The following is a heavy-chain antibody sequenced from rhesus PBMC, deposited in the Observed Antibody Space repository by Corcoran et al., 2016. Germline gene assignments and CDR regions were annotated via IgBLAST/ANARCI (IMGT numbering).Heavy chain of an antibody. Sequence: EVQLVESGGGVAKPGGSLRLSCAASGLSFRDYYMYWVRQAPGKGLEWVSGIIYTGGSTYYANSVKGRFTISRENAKNTLYLQMDSLGAEDTAVYYCARVRGYSGYGFFDYWGQGVLVTVSS. CDR2: IIYTGGST. V-gene: IGHV3S18*01. CDR1: GLSFRDYY. J-gene: IGHJ4*01. CDR3: ARVRGYSGYGFFDY. D-gene: IGHD5-42*01.